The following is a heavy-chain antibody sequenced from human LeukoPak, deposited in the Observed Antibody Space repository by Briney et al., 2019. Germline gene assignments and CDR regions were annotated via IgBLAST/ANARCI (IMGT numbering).Heavy chain of an antibody. CDR3: GAGDSYYFDY. CDR1: GGSVSSSNYY. D-gene: IGHD4-17*01. V-gene: IGHV4-39*07. CDR2: VYYSGST. J-gene: IGHJ4*02. Sequence: SETLSLTCTVSGGSVSSSNYYWGWIRQPPGKGLEWIGSVYYSGSTFHKPSLKSRVTISLDTSKNQFSLSLRSVTAADTAVYYCGAGDSYYFDYWGQGTLVTVSS.